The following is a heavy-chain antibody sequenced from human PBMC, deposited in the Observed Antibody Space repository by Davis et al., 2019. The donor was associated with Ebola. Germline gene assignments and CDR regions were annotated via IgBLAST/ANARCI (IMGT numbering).Heavy chain of an antibody. V-gene: IGHV3-21*01. D-gene: IGHD1-26*01. Sequence: PGGSLRLSCAASGFTFSSYSMNWVRQAPGKGLEWVSSISSSSSYIYYADSVKGRFTIPRDSTKNSLYLQMNSLRAEDTAVYYCAVIVGANAFDIWGQGTMVTVSS. CDR2: ISSSSSYI. CDR1: GFTFSSYS. J-gene: IGHJ3*02. CDR3: AVIVGANAFDI.